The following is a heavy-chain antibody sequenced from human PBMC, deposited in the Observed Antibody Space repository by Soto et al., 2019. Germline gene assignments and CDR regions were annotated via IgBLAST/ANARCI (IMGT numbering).Heavy chain of an antibody. CDR1: CGSLTGYY. J-gene: IGHJ4*02. Sequence: PSETLSLTCTFNCGSLTGYYWSWIRQPPGKGLEWIGEVKDGGSTNYSPSLRGRVSISADTSKNHFSLRLNSVTAADTAVYFCARGQEGIVATHWDQGALVTVSS. V-gene: IGHV4-34*01. CDR3: ARGQEGIVATH. D-gene: IGHD5-12*01. CDR2: VKDGGST.